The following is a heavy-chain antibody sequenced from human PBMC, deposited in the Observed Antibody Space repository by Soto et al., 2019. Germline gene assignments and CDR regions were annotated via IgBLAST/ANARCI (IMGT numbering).Heavy chain of an antibody. CDR1: GFTFSSYW. D-gene: IGHD4-17*01. J-gene: IGHJ4*01. CDR3: ARSHGDFLDY. V-gene: IGHV3-74*03. CDR2: INTDGSGT. Sequence: EVQLVESGGDLVQPGGSLRLSCAASGFTFSSYWMHWVRQAPGKGLVWVSRINTDGSGTMYADSVKGRFTISRDNAKNTLYLKVSSLRAVDTAVYFCARSHGDFLDYWGHGTLVTVSS.